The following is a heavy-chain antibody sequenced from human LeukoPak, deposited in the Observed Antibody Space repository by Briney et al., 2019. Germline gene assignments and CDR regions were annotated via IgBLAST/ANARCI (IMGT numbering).Heavy chain of an antibody. CDR2: INPSGGST. CDR3: TRTDYDYVWGSYRYSGHAFDI. Sequence: ASVKVSCRASGYSLTSYYMHWVRQAPGQGLEWVAIINPSGGSTRYALKFQDRVTVTRDTSTSTVYMELSSLRSEDTAVYFCTRTDYDYVWGSYRYSGHAFDIWGQGTMVTVSS. J-gene: IGHJ3*02. D-gene: IGHD3-16*02. V-gene: IGHV1-46*03. CDR1: GYSLTSYY.